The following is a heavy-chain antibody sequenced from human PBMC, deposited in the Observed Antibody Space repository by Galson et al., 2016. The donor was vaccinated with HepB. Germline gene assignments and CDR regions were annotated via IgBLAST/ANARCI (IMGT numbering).Heavy chain of an antibody. J-gene: IGHJ6*04. Sequence: SLRLSCAASGFTFRDYGMTWVRQAPGKGLEVVSSISRSGDSTDHAYSVKGRFTISRDNSKNTLSLQMNSLTADDTAIYYCVQGSTAPAVWGKGTTVTVSS. CDR2: ISRSGDST. V-gene: IGHV3-23*01. CDR1: GFTFRDYG. CDR3: VQGSTAPAV. D-gene: IGHD2-2*01.